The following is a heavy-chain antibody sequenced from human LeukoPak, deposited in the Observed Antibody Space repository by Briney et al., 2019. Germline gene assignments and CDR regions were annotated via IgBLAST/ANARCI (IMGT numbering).Heavy chain of an antibody. CDR1: GFTFRNYA. D-gene: IGHD3-10*01. CDR3: AKEGYYGSGSHPYYFDY. Sequence: PGGSLRLSCAASGFTFRNYAMSWVRQAPGKGLEWVSGIKNSGSSTCYADSVQGRFTISRDNSKNTLFLQMNSLRAEDTAVYYCAKEGYYGSGSHPYYFDYWGQGTLVTVSS. CDR2: IKNSGSST. J-gene: IGHJ4*02. V-gene: IGHV3-23*01.